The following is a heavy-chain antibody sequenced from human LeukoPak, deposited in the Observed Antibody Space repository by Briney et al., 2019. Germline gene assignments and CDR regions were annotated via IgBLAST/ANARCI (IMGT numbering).Heavy chain of an antibody. CDR2: IYSDGST. CDR3: ARERGRGRDSPWFDY. CDR1: GFIVSGDF. Sequence: GGSLRLSCAASGFIVSGDFMSWVRQAPGKGLEWVSVIYSDGSTYYADSVKGRFTISRDNSKNTLDLQMTGLRAEDTAVYYCARERGRGRDSPWFDYWGQGTLVSVSS. D-gene: IGHD1-26*01. V-gene: IGHV3-53*01. J-gene: IGHJ4*02.